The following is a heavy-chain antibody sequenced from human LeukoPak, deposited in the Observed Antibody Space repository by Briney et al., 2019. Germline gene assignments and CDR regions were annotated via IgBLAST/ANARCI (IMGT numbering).Heavy chain of an antibody. Sequence: SVKVSCKASGGTFSSYAISWLRQAPGQGLEWMGRIIPIFGTANYAQKFQGRVTITTDESTSTAYMELSSLRSEDTAGYYCATSSGYDFNFDYWGQGTLVTVSS. V-gene: IGHV1-69*05. J-gene: IGHJ4*02. D-gene: IGHD5-12*01. CDR2: IIPIFGTA. CDR1: GGTFSSYA. CDR3: ATSSGYDFNFDY.